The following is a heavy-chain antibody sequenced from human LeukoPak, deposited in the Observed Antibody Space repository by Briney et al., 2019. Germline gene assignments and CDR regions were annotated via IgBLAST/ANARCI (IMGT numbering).Heavy chain of an antibody. V-gene: IGHV4-39*01. CDR2: IYYSGST. CDR1: GGSISSSSYY. D-gene: IGHD3-3*01. J-gene: IGHJ5*02. Sequence: PSETLSLTCTVSGGSISSSSYYWGWIRQPPGKGLEWIGGIYYSGSTYYNPSLKSRVTISVDTSKNQFSLKLSSVTAADTAVYYCARGTRLRFLEWLPTYNWFDPWGQGTLVTVSS. CDR3: ARGTRLRFLEWLPTYNWFDP.